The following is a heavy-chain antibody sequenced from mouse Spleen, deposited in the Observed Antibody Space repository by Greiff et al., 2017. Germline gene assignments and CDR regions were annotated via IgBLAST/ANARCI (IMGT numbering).Heavy chain of an antibody. D-gene: IGHD2-1*01. CDR1: GYTFTDYN. CDR2: INPNNGGT. Sequence: EVHLVESGPELVKPGASVKIPCKASGYTFTDYNMDWVKQSHGKSLEWIGDINPNNGGTIYNQKFKGKATLTVDKSSSTAYMELRSLTSEDTAVYYCARGGYDGSLYAMDYWGQGTSVTVSS. J-gene: IGHJ4*01. CDR3: ARGGYDGSLYAMDY. V-gene: IGHV1-18*01.